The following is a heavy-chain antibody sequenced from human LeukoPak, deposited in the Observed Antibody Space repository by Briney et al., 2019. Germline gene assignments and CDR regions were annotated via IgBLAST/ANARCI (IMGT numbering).Heavy chain of an antibody. CDR1: GGSFSGYY. D-gene: IGHD1-26*01. J-gene: IGHJ5*02. Sequence: SEPLSLTCAVYGGSFSGYYWSWIRQPPGKGLEWIGEINHSGSTNYNPSLKSRVTISVDTSKNQFSLKLSSVTAADTAVYYCARGVGATTLPGYNWFDPWGQGTLVTVSS. CDR3: ARGVGATTLPGYNWFDP. CDR2: INHSGST. V-gene: IGHV4-34*01.